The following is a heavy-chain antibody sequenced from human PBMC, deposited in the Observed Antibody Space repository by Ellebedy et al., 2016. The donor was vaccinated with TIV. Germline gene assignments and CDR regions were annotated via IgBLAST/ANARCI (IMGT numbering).Heavy chain of an antibody. D-gene: IGHD2-21*02. V-gene: IGHV4-59*01. CDR1: GGSISSYY. J-gene: IGHJ4*02. Sequence: SETLSLTCTVSGGSISSYYWSWIRQPPGKGLEWIGYIYYSGSTNYNPSLKSRVTISVDTSKNQFSLKLSSVTAADTAVYYCARVYCLHCGGDYYFDYWGQGTLVTVSS. CDR2: IYYSGST. CDR3: ARVYCLHCGGDYYFDY.